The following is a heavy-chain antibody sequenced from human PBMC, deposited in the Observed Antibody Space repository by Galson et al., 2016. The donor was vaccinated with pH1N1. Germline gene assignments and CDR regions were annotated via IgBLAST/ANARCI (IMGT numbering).Heavy chain of an antibody. Sequence: PALVKPTQTLTLTCTFSGISDMRVSWFRQPPGKALEWLARIDWDDEKFYSPSLKTRLTISKDTSRTQVVLIITTMAPVDTATYYCAHQPSGEGFAPWGQGTLVTVSS. D-gene: IGHD3-16*01. J-gene: IGHJ5*02. CDR1: GISDMR. V-gene: IGHV2-70*04. CDR3: AHQPSGEGFAP. CDR2: IDWDDEK.